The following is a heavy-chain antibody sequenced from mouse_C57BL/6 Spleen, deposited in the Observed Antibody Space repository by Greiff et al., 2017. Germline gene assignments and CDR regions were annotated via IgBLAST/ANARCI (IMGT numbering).Heavy chain of an antibody. V-gene: IGHV5-12*01. CDR2: ISNGGGST. J-gene: IGHJ4*01. D-gene: IGHD1-1*01. Sequence: EVQLVESGGGLVQPGGSLKLSCAASGFTFSDYYMYWVRQTPEKRLEWVAYISNGGGSTYYPDTVKGRFTISRDNAKNTLYLQMSRLKSEDTAMYYCARRLHYYGSSYDAMDYWGQGTSVTVSS. CDR1: GFTFSDYY. CDR3: ARRLHYYGSSYDAMDY.